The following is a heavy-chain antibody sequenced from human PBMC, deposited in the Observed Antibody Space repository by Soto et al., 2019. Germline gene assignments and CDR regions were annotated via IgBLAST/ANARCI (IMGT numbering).Heavy chain of an antibody. V-gene: IGHV4-34*01. Sequence: PSETLSLTCAVYGGSFSGYYWSWIRQPPGKGLEWIGEINHSGSTNYNPSLKSRVTISVDTSKNQFSLKLSSVTAADTAVYYCARVKRLGYCSSTSRYNYYYYMDVWGKGTTVTVSS. CDR3: ARVKRLGYCSSTSRYNYYYYMDV. CDR1: GGSFSGYY. CDR2: INHSGST. D-gene: IGHD2-2*02. J-gene: IGHJ6*03.